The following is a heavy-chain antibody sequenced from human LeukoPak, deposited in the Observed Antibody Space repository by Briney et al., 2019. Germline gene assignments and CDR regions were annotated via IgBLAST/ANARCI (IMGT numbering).Heavy chain of an antibody. J-gene: IGHJ6*03. Sequence: GASVQVSCHASGYTFTSYGISWVRQAPGQGLEWMGWISAYNGNTNYAQKLQGRVTMTTDTSTSTAYMELRSLRSDDTAVYYCARGLGNYDSSGYYYGKYYYYYYYMDVWGKGTTVTVSS. CDR3: ARGLGNYDSSGYYYGKYYYYYYYMDV. CDR2: ISAYNGNT. D-gene: IGHD3-22*01. V-gene: IGHV1-18*01. CDR1: GYTFTSYG.